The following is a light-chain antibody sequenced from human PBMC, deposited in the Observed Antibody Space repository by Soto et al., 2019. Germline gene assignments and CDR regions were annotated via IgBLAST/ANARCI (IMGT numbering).Light chain of an antibody. Sequence: QSVLTQSPSASASLGASVKLTCTLSSGYSSYAITWHQQQPEKGPRYLMRLNSDGSHSKGDGIPDRFSGSSSGAERYLTISSLQSEDEADYYFQTWGTLVVFGGGTKLTVL. CDR3: QTWGTLVV. CDR1: SGYSSYA. CDR2: LNSDGSH. V-gene: IGLV4-69*01. J-gene: IGLJ2*01.